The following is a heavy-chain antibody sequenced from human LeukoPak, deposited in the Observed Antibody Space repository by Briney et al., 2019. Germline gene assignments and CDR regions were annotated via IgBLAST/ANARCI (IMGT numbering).Heavy chain of an antibody. Sequence: SVKVSCKASGGTFSSYAISWVRQAPGQGLEWMGGTIPIFGTANYAQKFQGRVTITTDESTSTAYMELSSLRSEDTAVYYCARVPHSGSYYDYWGQGTLVTVSS. CDR2: TIPIFGTA. CDR3: ARVPHSGSYYDY. CDR1: GGTFSSYA. V-gene: IGHV1-69*05. D-gene: IGHD1-26*01. J-gene: IGHJ4*02.